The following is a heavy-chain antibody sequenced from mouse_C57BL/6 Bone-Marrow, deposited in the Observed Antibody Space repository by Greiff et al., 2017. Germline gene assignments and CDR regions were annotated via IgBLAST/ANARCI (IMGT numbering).Heavy chain of an antibody. CDR2: IYPGDGDT. CDR1: GYAFSSSW. CDR3: ARDLQFTTACAMDY. D-gene: IGHD1-2*01. Sequence: VPLHYSGPELVKPGASVKISCKASGYAFSSSWMNWVQQRPGKGLEWIGRIYPGDGDTNYNGKFKGKATLTADKSSSTAYMQLSSLTSEDSAVYFCARDLQFTTACAMDYWGQGTSVTVSS. J-gene: IGHJ4*01. V-gene: IGHV1-82*01.